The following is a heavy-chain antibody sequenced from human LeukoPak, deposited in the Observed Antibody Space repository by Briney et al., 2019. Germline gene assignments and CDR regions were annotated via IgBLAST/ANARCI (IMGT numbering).Heavy chain of an antibody. V-gene: IGHV3-66*01. CDR3: ASASAWYRIDY. J-gene: IGHJ4*02. D-gene: IGHD6-19*01. Sequence: GGSLRLSCAVSGFSVSANYMSWVRQAPGKGLEWVSLIYSGGTTYYGDAVKGRFTISRDNSKNTLYLQMSSLRAEDTAVYYCASASAWYRIDYWGQGTLVSVSS. CDR1: GFSVSANY. CDR2: IYSGGTT.